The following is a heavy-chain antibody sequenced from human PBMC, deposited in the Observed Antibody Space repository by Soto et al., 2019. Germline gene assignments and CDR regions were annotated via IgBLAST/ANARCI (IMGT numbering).Heavy chain of an antibody. CDR3: AREEINCGGDCFAL. J-gene: IGHJ4*02. Sequence: EVQLVESGGDLVQPGGSLRLSCAASGFTLSSYEMNWVRQAPGKGLEWISYITESGNIIYYADSVRGRFTTSRDRNSLYLQMNSLRGEDTAVYFCAREEINCGGDCFALWGQGTLVTVSS. V-gene: IGHV3-48*03. CDR1: GFTLSSYE. D-gene: IGHD2-21*01. CDR2: ITESGNII.